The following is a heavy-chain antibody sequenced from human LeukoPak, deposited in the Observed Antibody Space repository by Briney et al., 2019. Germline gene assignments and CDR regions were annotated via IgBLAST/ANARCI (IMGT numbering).Heavy chain of an antibody. D-gene: IGHD4-17*01. Sequence: PSETLSLTCTVSGGSISSSSYYWGWIRQPPGKGLEWNGRVYYTGSAYYNPSLKSRVTISVDTSKNQFSLKLSSVTAADTAVYYCARLFRVNTVTVRYYFDYWGQGTLVTVSS. CDR1: GGSISSSSYY. V-gene: IGHV4-39*07. J-gene: IGHJ4*02. CDR2: VYYTGSA. CDR3: ARLFRVNTVTVRYYFDY.